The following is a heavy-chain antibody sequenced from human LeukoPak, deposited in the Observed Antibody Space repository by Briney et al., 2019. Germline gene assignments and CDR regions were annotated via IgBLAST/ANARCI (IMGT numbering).Heavy chain of an antibody. J-gene: IGHJ4*02. CDR2: ISNSSTYM. CDR1: GFTFSNFG. D-gene: IGHD3-22*01. Sequence: GGSLRLSCAASGFTFSNFGMNWVRQAPGKGLEWVSIISNSSTYMYYADSVKGRFTVSRDNAKNSLYLQMNSLRAEDTAVYYCARENYDTSGYFHGGFWGQGTLVTVSS. V-gene: IGHV3-21*01. CDR3: ARENYDTSGYFHGGF.